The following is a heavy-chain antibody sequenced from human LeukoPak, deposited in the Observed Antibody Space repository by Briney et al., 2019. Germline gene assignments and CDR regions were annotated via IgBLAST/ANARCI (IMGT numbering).Heavy chain of an antibody. Sequence: NPGGSLRLSCAASGFTVSSYAMSWVRQAPGKGLEWVSSISSSSSYIYYADSVKGRFTISRDNAKNSLYLQMNSLRAEDTAVYYCARALWPVAGTGGFDYWGQGTLVTVSS. J-gene: IGHJ4*02. V-gene: IGHV3-21*01. CDR3: ARALWPVAGTGGFDY. CDR2: ISSSSSYI. CDR1: GFTVSSYA. D-gene: IGHD6-19*01.